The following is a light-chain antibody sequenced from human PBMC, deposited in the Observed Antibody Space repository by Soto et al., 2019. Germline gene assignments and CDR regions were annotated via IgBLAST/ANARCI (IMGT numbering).Light chain of an antibody. CDR3: SSFTSNRIYV. V-gene: IGLV2-14*03. J-gene: IGLJ1*01. Sequence: QSSLSQPTSGSESPGQSNTISCNGNHNDIGTYDYVSWYQQHPGRAPRLLIYGVTTRPSGISDRFSASKYGLTASLTISGLQPEDEADYYCSSFTSNRIYVFGPGSKVTV. CDR2: GVT. CDR1: HNDIGTYDY.